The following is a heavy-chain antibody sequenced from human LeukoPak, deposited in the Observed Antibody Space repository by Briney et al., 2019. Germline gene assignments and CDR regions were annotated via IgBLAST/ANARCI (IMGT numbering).Heavy chain of an antibody. CDR2: INAGNGNT. CDR3: ARLLYYDFWSGYDY. Sequence: ASVKVSCKASGYTFTSYAVHWVRQAPGQRLEWMGWINAGNGNTKYSQKFQGRVTITRDTSASTAYMELSSLRSEDTAVYYCARLLYYDFWSGYDYWGQGTLVTVSS. CDR1: GYTFTSYA. V-gene: IGHV1-3*01. J-gene: IGHJ4*02. D-gene: IGHD3-3*01.